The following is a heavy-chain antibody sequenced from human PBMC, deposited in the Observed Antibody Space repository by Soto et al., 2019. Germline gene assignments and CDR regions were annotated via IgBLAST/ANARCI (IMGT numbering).Heavy chain of an antibody. CDR2: IYYSGST. J-gene: IGHJ4*02. V-gene: IGHV4-39*07. D-gene: IGHD4-4*01. Sequence: NPSETLSLTCIVSGESISGTIYYWGWIRQPPGKGLEWIGSIYYSGSTYYNPSLKSRVTISVDTSKNQFSLKLSSVTAADTAVYYCARPRREVTTGGFDYWGQGTLVTVSS. CDR3: ARPRREVTTGGFDY. CDR1: GESISGTIYY.